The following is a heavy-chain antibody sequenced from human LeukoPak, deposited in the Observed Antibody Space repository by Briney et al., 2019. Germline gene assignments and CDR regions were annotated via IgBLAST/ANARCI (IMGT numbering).Heavy chain of an antibody. V-gene: IGHV3-7*01. Sequence: GGSLRLSCAASGFTFSSYWMSWVRQAPGKGLEWVANIKQDGSEKYYVDSVKGRFTISRDNAKNSLYLQMNSLRAEDTAVYYCAKGGSYVSYNYFDYWGQGTLVTVSS. J-gene: IGHJ4*02. CDR1: GFTFSSYW. CDR2: IKQDGSEK. D-gene: IGHD1-26*01. CDR3: AKGGSYVSYNYFDY.